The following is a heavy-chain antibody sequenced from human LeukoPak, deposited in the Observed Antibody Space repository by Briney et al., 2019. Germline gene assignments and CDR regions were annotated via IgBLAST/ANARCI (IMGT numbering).Heavy chain of an antibody. V-gene: IGHV3-7*01. Sequence: GGSLRLSCAASGFRFSDYWMTWVRQAPGKGLECVANIKTDGSAKYYPDSVKGRFTVSRDNAKNSLYLQMNNMRVEDTAIYYCTKDLIHDSSGWGQGTPVTVSS. D-gene: IGHD3-22*01. CDR2: IKTDGSAK. CDR1: GFRFSDYW. CDR3: TKDLIHDSSG. J-gene: IGHJ1*01.